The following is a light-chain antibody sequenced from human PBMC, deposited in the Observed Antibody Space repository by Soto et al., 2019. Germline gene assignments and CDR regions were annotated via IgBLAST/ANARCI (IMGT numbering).Light chain of an antibody. CDR1: SSNIGSNF. CDR2: SNN. Sequence: QSVLTQPPSASGTPGQRVTISCSGSSSNIGSNFVYWYQQLPGTAPRLLIYSNNQRPSGVADRFSGAKSGTSASLAISGLRYEDEADYYCAAWDDSLSAVVFGGGTKLTVL. CDR3: AAWDDSLSAVV. V-gene: IGLV1-47*02. J-gene: IGLJ2*01.